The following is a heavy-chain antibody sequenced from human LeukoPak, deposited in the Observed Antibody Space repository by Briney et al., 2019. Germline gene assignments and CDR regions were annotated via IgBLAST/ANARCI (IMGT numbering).Heavy chain of an antibody. D-gene: IGHD2-2*01. CDR1: GFTFSSYS. Sequence: GGSLRLSCAASGFTFSSYSMNWVRQAPGKGLEWVSYISSSSSTIYYADSVKGRFTISRDNAKNSLYLQMNSLRAEDTAVYYCSSDTAVMGYQLLFHYWYFDLWRRVTLVTVSS. J-gene: IGHJ2*01. V-gene: IGHV3-48*04. CDR3: SSDTAVMGYQLLFHYWYFDL. CDR2: ISSSSSTI.